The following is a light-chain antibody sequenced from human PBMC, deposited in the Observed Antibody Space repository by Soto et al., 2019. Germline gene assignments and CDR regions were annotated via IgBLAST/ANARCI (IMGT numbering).Light chain of an antibody. CDR3: QQYSHWPLT. CDR2: GAS. V-gene: IGKV3-15*01. Sequence: EVVMTQSPATLSVSPGESATLSCRASQSVSSNLAWYQQKPGQAPRLLIYGASTRATGIPARFSGSVSGTEFTLTINSLQSEDFAVYWCQQYSHWPLTFGGGTKVEIK. J-gene: IGKJ4*01. CDR1: QSVSSN.